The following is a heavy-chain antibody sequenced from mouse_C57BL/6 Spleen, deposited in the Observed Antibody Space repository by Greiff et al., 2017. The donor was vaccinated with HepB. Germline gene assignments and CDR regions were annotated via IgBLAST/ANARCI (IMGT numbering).Heavy chain of an antibody. V-gene: IGHV1-20*01. J-gene: IGHJ4*01. D-gene: IGHD1-1*01. CDR1: GYSFTGYF. CDR2: IKPYNGDT. Sequence: VQLKQSGPELVKPGDSVKISCKASGYSFTGYFMNWVMQSHGKSLEWIGRIKPYNGDTFYNQKFKGKATLPVDKSSSTAHMELRSLTSEDSAVYYRARSGGSSTYYAMDYWGQGTSVTVSS. CDR3: ARSGGSSTYYAMDY.